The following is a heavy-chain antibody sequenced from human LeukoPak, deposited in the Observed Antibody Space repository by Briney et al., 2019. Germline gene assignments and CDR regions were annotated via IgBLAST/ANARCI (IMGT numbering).Heavy chain of an antibody. D-gene: IGHD6-19*01. J-gene: IGHJ4*02. CDR3: ARVSVRQWLPSR. Sequence: SETLSLTCTVSGSSINSYYWTSIRQPPGKGLEWIGYIHYSGSTTYNASLKSRVTISVDTSKNQFSLKLSSVTAADTAVYYCARVSVRQWLPSRWGQGTLVTVSS. V-gene: IGHV4-59*08. CDR1: GSSINSYY. CDR2: IHYSGST.